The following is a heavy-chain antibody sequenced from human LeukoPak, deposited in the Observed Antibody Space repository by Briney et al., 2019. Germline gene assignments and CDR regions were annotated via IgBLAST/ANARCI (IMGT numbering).Heavy chain of an antibody. J-gene: IGHJ4*02. Sequence: QPGRSLRLSCAASGFIFSSYGMHWVRQAPGKGLEWVTVISYDGNNKYYADSVKGRFTTSRDNSRNTLFLQMSSLRPEDTAVYYCAKGVYYDILTGCDYWGQGTLVTVSS. D-gene: IGHD3-9*01. CDR1: GFIFSSYG. CDR3: AKGVYYDILTGCDY. V-gene: IGHV3-30*18. CDR2: ISYDGNNK.